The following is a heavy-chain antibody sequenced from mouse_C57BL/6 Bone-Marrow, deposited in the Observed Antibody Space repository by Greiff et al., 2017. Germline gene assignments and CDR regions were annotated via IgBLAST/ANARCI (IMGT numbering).Heavy chain of an antibody. CDR3: AYVSSPLLAMYY. V-gene: IGHV1-55*01. D-gene: IGHD1-1*01. CDR2: IYPGSGST. J-gene: IGHJ4*01. CDR1: GYTFTSYW. Sequence: QVQLQQPGAELVKPGASVKMSCKASGYTFTSYWITWVKQRPGQGLEWIGDIYPGSGSTNYNEKFKSKATLTVDTSSITAYMQLSSLTSEDSAVYYCAYVSSPLLAMYYWGQGTSVTGSS.